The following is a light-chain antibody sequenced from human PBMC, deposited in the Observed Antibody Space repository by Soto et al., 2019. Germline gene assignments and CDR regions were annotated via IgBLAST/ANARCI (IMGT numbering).Light chain of an antibody. CDR1: QSIRSH. J-gene: IGKJ3*01. CDR3: QQSFSSPFP. CDR2: GAS. Sequence: DIQMTQSPSSLSASVGDRVSITCRASQSIRSHLNWFQHKPGKAPKVLIYGASSLQGGVPSRFSGSGSGTDFTLTIKSLQPEDFATYYCQQSFSSPFPFGTGTKVDVK. V-gene: IGKV1-39*01.